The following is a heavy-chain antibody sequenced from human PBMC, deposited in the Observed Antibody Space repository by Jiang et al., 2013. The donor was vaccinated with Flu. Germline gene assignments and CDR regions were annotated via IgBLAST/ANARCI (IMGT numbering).Heavy chain of an antibody. J-gene: IGHJ3*01. CDR1: GFRFTKYA. V-gene: IGHV3-23*01. Sequence: VQLLESGGGLVQPGGSLRLSCGASGFRFTKYAMSWVRQAPGKGLEWVSTVGNTGKHTYYAGSVRGRFTISRDNSKNTVYLQMNSLRVEDTAIYYCVDPPTHEIWGQGTMVTVSS. CDR2: VGNTGKHT. CDR3: VDPPTHEI. D-gene: IGHD2-15*01.